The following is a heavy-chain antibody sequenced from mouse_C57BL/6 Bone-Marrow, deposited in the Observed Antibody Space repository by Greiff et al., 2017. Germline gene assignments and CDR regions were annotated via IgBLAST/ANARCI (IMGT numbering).Heavy chain of an antibody. CDR2: NYPRSGNT. D-gene: IGHD1-1*01. CDR1: GYTFTSYG. Sequence: QVQLQQSGAELARPGASVKLSCKASGYTFTSYGISWVKLRNGQGLEWIGENYPRSGNTYYNEKFKGKATLTADKSSSTAYMELRSLTSEDSAVYFCASPGIYYYGSSPAYWGQGTLVTVSA. J-gene: IGHJ3*01. CDR3: ASPGIYYYGSSPAY. V-gene: IGHV1-81*01.